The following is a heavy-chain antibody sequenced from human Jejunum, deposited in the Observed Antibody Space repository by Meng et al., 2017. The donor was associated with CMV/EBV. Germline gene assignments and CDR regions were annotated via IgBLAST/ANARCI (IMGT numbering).Heavy chain of an antibody. CDR1: GYNFIGYW. CDR2: IYTGNSDT. Sequence: KAAGYNFIGYWIGWVRQMPGKGLEWMGLIYTGNSDTRYSPSFQGQVTISADKSINTAYLQWSSLKASDSAMYYCARIVPTNGDYDYWGQGTLVTVSS. J-gene: IGHJ4*02. D-gene: IGHD4-17*01. CDR3: ARIVPTNGDYDY. V-gene: IGHV5-51*01.